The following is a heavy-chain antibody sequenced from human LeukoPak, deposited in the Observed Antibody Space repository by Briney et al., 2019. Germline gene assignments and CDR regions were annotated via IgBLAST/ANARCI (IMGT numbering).Heavy chain of an antibody. CDR1: GGSISSGDYY. CDR2: IYYSGST. Sequence: PSETLSLTCTVSGGSISSGDYYWSWIRQPPGKGLEWIGYIYYSGSTYYNPSLKSRVTISVDTSKNQFSLKLSSVTAADTAVYYCAREPNYYGSGSKGQGYFDYWGQGTLVTVSS. J-gene: IGHJ4*02. D-gene: IGHD3-10*01. CDR3: AREPNYYGSGSKGQGYFDY. V-gene: IGHV4-30-4*08.